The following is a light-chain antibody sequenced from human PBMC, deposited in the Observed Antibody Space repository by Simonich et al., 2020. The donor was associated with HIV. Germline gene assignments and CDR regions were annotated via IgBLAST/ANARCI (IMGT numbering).Light chain of an antibody. V-gene: IGKV1-39*01. CDR3: QQFNSYPYT. J-gene: IGKJ2*01. CDR2: AAS. CDR1: QSISSY. Sequence: DIQMTQSPSSLSASVGDRVTITCRASQSISSYLNWYQQKPGKAPKLLIYAASSLQRGVPSRFSGSGSGTDFTLTISSLQPEDFATYYCQQFNSYPYTFGQGTKLEIK.